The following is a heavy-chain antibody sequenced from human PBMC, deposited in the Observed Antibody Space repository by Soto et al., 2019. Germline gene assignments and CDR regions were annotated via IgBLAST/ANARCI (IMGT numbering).Heavy chain of an antibody. CDR2: INAGNGNT. V-gene: IGHV1-3*01. CDR3: ARGYITTPWGLGNV. J-gene: IGHJ6*02. D-gene: IGHD1-1*01. Sequence: ASVKVSCKASGYTFTSYAMHWVRQAPGQRLEWMGWINAGNGNTKYSQKFQGRVTITRDTSASTAYMELSSLRSEDTAVYYCARGYITTPWGLGNVWGQGTTVTVSS. CDR1: GYTFTSYA.